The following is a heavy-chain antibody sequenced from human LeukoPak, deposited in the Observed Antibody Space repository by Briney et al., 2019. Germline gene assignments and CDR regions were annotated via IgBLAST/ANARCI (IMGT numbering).Heavy chain of an antibody. J-gene: IGHJ4*02. V-gene: IGHV1-18*01. CDR1: GYTFTSYG. CDR2: ISAYNGNT. Sequence: ASVKVSCKASGYTFTSYGITWVRQAPGQGLEWMGWISAYNGNTNYPQKFQGRVTITADESTSTAYMELSSLRSEDTAVYYCARDARAYYYDSSGGFDYWGQGTLVTVSS. D-gene: IGHD3-22*01. CDR3: ARDARAYYYDSSGGFDY.